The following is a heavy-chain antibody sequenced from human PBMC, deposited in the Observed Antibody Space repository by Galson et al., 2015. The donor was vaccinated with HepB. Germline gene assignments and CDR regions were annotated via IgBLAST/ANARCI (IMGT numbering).Heavy chain of an antibody. CDR1: GFTFGDYA. D-gene: IGHD2-2*02. V-gene: IGHV3-49*03. CDR3: TRLHQYQLLYSDTFDI. CDR2: IRSRAYGGTT. J-gene: IGHJ3*02. Sequence: SLRLSCAASGFTFGDYAMSWFRQAPGKGLEWVGFIRSRAYGGTTEYAASVKGRFTISRDDSKSIAYLQMNSLKTEDTAVYYCTRLHQYQLLYSDTFDIWGQGTMVTVSS.